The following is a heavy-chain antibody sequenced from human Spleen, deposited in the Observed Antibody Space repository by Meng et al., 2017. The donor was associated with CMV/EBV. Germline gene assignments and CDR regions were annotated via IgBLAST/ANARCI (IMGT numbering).Heavy chain of an antibody. Sequence: GESLKISCVGSGFNFRSYWMSWVRQAPGKGMEWVANIMQTGKEEYSADSVKGRFTISRDNADNSLYLQMNSLSVEDTAVYYCARESGGYSQGNNSGYYRSGMDVWGQGTTVTVSS. J-gene: IGHJ6*02. CDR2: IMQTGKEE. D-gene: IGHD5-18*01. V-gene: IGHV3-7*01. CDR1: GFNFRSYW. CDR3: ARESGGYSQGNNSGYYRSGMDV.